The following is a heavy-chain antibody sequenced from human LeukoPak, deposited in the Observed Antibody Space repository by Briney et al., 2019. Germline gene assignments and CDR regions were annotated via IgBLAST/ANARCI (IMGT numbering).Heavy chain of an antibody. D-gene: IGHD2-21*01. CDR2: ISGSGGST. CDR1: GFTFSSYA. CDR3: AKDNCGGECYYYSDY. J-gene: IGHJ4*02. Sequence: HPGGSLRLSCAASGFTFSSYAMSWVRQAPGKGLEWVSAISGSGGSTYYADSVKGRFTISRDNSKNTLYLQMNSLRGEDTAVYYCAKDNCGGECYYYSDYWGQGTLVTVSS. V-gene: IGHV3-23*01.